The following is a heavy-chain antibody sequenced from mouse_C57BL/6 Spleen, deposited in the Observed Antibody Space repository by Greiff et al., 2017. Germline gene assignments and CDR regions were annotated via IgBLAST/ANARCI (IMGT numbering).Heavy chain of an antibody. CDR1: GYTFTSYW. D-gene: IGHD1-1*01. CDR2: IDPSDSYT. J-gene: IGHJ4*01. CDR3: ARRNSGSSYYYAVDY. V-gene: IGHV1-69*01. Sequence: QVQLQQPGAELVMPGASVKLSCTASGYTFTSYWMHWVQQRPGQGLEWIGEIDPSDSYTNYNQKFKGKYTLTVNKSSSTAYMQLSSLTSEDSAVYYCARRNSGSSYYYAVDYWGQGTSVTVSS.